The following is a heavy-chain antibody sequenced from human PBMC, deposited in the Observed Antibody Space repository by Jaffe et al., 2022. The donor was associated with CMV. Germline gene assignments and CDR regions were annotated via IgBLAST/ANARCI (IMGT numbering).Heavy chain of an antibody. CDR1: GFTFSSYS. J-gene: IGHJ1*01. CDR2: ISSSGSTI. CDR3: TRDQGSSWYSSALSEYFQH. Sequence: EVQLVESGGGLVQPGGSLRLSCAASGFTFSSYSMNWVRQAPGKGLEWVSFISSSGSTIYYADSVKGRFTISRDNAKNSLYLQMNSLRDEDTAVYYCTRDQGSSWYSSALSEYFQHWGQGTLVTVSS. D-gene: IGHD3-10*01. V-gene: IGHV3-48*02.